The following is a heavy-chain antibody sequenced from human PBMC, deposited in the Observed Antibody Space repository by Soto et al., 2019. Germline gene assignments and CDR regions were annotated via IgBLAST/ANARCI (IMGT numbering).Heavy chain of an antibody. D-gene: IGHD3-9*01. V-gene: IGHV4-31*03. CDR1: GGSISSGGYY. J-gene: IGHJ3*02. CDR3: ARVAYYDILTGRHDAFDI. CDR2: IYYSGST. Sequence: QVQLQESGPGLVKPSQTLSLTCTVSGGSISSGGYYWSWIRQHPGKGLEWIGYIYYSGSTYYNPSLRCRVTISVDTSKNQFSLKLSSVTAADTAVYYCARVAYYDILTGRHDAFDIWGQGTMVTVSS.